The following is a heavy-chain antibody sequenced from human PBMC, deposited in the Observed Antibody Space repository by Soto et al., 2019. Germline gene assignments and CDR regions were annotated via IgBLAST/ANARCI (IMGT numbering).Heavy chain of an antibody. CDR1: GLTFSTYA. Sequence: PGGSLRLSCAASGLTFSTYAMSWGRQAPGKGLEWVSTISDSGGFTYNPDAVRGRFTISRDNSKNTLFLQMNSLRAEDTAVYYCARDPGYSSIWSNWFDPCGQGALVTVSS. J-gene: IGHJ5*02. V-gene: IGHV3-23*01. CDR3: ARDPGYSSIWSNWFDP. D-gene: IGHD6-13*01. CDR2: ISDSGGFT.